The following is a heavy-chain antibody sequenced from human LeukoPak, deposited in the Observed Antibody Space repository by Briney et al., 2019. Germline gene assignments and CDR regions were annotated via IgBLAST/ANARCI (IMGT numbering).Heavy chain of an antibody. D-gene: IGHD1-26*01. CDR2: IKEDGGEK. CDR1: GFTFSRYW. J-gene: IGHJ4*02. Sequence: GGSLRLSCAASGFTFSRYWMSWVRQTPGKGLEWVANIKEDGGEKYYVDSVKGRFTISRDNAKSSLFLQMNSLRAEDTAVYYCVRDLGGRSGHWGQGTLVTVSS. V-gene: IGHV3-7*01. CDR3: VRDLGGRSGH.